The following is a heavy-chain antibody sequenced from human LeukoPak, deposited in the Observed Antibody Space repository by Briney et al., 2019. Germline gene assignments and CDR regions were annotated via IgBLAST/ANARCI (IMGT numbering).Heavy chain of an antibody. J-gene: IGHJ4*02. CDR2: INHSGST. V-gene: IGHV4-34*01. Sequence: SETLSLTCAVYGGSFSGYYWSWIRQPPGKGLEWIGEINHSGSTNYNPSLKSRVTISVDTSKNQFSLNLSSVTAADTAVYYCARGTVTMDYWGRGTLVTVSS. D-gene: IGHD4-17*01. CDR1: GGSFSGYY. CDR3: ARGTVTMDY.